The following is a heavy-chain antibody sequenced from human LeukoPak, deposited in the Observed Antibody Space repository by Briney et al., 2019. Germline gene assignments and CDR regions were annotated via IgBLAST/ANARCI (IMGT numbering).Heavy chain of an antibody. Sequence: GGSLRLSCAASGFTFSSYAMHWVRQAPGKGLEWVAVISYDGSNKYYADSVKGRFTISRDNSKNTLYLQMNSLRAEDTAVYYRARDLGSGYYSTQYFQHWGQGTLVTVSS. CDR2: ISYDGSNK. CDR1: GFTFSSYA. CDR3: ARDLGSGYYSTQYFQH. V-gene: IGHV3-30-3*01. J-gene: IGHJ1*01. D-gene: IGHD3-22*01.